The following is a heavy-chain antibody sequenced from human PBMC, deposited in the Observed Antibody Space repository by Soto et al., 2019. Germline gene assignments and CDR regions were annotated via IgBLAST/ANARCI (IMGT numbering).Heavy chain of an antibody. V-gene: IGHV4-34*01. J-gene: IGHJ5*02. CDR1: GGSFSGYY. Sequence: PSETLSLTCAVYGGSFSGYYWSWIRQPPGKGLEWIGEINHSGSTNYNPSLKSRVTISVDTSKNQFSLKMSSVTAADTAVYYCARLTSYLEWHPWLDPWGQGTLVTVSS. CDR3: ARLTSYLEWHPWLDP. CDR2: INHSGST. D-gene: IGHD3-3*01.